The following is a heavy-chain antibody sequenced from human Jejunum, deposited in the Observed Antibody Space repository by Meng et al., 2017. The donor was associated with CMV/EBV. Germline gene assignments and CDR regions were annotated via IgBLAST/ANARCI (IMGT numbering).Heavy chain of an antibody. J-gene: IGHJ4*02. Sequence: ASGFTVSDNDMSWVRQAPGKGLEWVTSLYSGGATYYTHSVVGRFTVSRDTSKNTLYLQMNNLRTDDSAIYYCARDGGTTVATYIDFWGQGRLVTVSS. D-gene: IGHD4-23*01. CDR1: GFTVSDND. V-gene: IGHV3-53*05. CDR3: ARDGGTTVATYIDF. CDR2: LYSGGAT.